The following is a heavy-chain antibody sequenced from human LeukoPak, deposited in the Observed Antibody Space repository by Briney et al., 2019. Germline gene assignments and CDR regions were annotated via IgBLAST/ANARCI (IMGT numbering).Heavy chain of an antibody. CDR2: MNPNSGYT. V-gene: IGHV1-8*03. CDR3: ARPRGDYYFDY. D-gene: IGHD3-3*01. J-gene: IGHJ4*02. Sequence: GASVKVSCKASGYTFTSYDINWVRQATGQGLEWMGWMNPNSGYTGYAQKFQGRVTITRNTSISTAYMELSSLRSEDTAVYYCARPRGDYYFDYWGQGTLVTVSS. CDR1: GYTFTSYD.